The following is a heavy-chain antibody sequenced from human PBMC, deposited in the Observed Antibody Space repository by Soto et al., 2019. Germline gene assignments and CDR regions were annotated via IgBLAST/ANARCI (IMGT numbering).Heavy chain of an antibody. V-gene: IGHV3-30*01. J-gene: IGHJ6*02. Sequence: GGSLRLSCAASGCTFSSYAMHWVRQAPGKGLEWVIVISYDGSNKYYADSVKGRFTISRDNSKNTLYLQMNSLRAEDTAVYYCARDNTIFGVDPRRSYYYYGMDVWGQGTTVTVSS. CDR1: GCTFSSYA. CDR3: ARDNTIFGVDPRRSYYYYGMDV. D-gene: IGHD3-3*01. CDR2: ISYDGSNK.